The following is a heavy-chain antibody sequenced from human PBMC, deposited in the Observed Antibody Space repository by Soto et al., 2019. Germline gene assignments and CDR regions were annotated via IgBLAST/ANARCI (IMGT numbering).Heavy chain of an antibody. J-gene: IGHJ6*02. Sequence: PGGSLRLSCAGSGFPFSSYAMSWVRQAPEKGLEWVSALSDSGVSPYYADSVKGRFTISRDNSKNTLYLQMDSLRVEDTALYYCAKMTSDSYGRNYGMDVWGQGXTVTVYS. CDR2: LSDSGVSP. V-gene: IGHV3-23*01. CDR1: GFPFSSYA. D-gene: IGHD5-18*01. CDR3: AKMTSDSYGRNYGMDV.